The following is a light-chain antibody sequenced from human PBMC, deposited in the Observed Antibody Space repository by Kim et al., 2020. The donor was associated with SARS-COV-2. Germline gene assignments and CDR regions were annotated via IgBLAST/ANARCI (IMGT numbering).Light chain of an antibody. Sequence: GKTVTISCTRSSCSMGENYVHWYQQRPGSGPNTVIYEDDQRPSGVSDRFSGSIANSSTSAAITMSGLRNEAEAGYYCQYYNMDNVVFGAGTKLTVL. CDR2: EDD. CDR3: QYYNMDNVV. V-gene: IGLV6-57*03. J-gene: IGLJ2*01. CDR1: SCSMGENY.